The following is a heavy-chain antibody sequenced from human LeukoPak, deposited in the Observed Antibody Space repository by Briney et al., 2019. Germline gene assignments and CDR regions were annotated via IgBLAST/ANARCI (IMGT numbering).Heavy chain of an antibody. J-gene: IGHJ5*02. CDR1: GYSFISYW. CDR3: ARWSGPNWFDP. CDR2: IEPSDSYS. Sequence: GESLKISCKGSGYSFISYWITWVRQMPGKGLEWMGRIEPSDSYSNYSPSFKGHVTISVDKSTSTTYLEWSSRKASDTAIYYCARWSGPNWFDPWGQGTLVTVSS. D-gene: IGHD3-3*01. V-gene: IGHV5-10-1*01.